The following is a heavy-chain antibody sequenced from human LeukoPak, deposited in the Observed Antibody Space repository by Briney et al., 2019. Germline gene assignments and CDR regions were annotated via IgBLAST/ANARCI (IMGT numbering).Heavy chain of an antibody. D-gene: IGHD1-14*01. Sequence: GGSLRLSCTGSGFTLSKNWVYWVRQAPGERLVWVSRITTDETSLSYAASVKGRLTISRDNSRDTVYLQMNNLRVDDTAVYYCVRFSAQPTGGQPIWGQGTMVTVSS. V-gene: IGHV3-74*01. CDR2: ITTDETSL. CDR3: VRFSAQPTGGQPI. J-gene: IGHJ3*02. CDR1: GFTLSKNW.